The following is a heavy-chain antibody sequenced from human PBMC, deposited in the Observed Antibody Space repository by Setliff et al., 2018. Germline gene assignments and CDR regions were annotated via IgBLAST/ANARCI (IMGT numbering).Heavy chain of an antibody. CDR1: GDSMSSYY. J-gene: IGHJ4*02. D-gene: IGHD2-15*01. CDR3: LRIRLVPHGHS. CDR2: IQKRGSTTT. Sequence: PSETLSLTCNVSGDSMSSYYWSWIRQAPGKGLEWLGYIQKRGSTTTKYNPSLGSRISMSLDTSKNQFSLRLSSVAATDTAVYYCLRIRLVPHGHSWGQGTLVTVSS. V-gene: IGHV4-59*08.